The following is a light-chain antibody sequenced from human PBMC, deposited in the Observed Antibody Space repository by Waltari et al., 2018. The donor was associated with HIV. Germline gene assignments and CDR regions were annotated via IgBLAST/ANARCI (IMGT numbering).Light chain of an antibody. CDR3: QAWDSSTVL. Sequence: SHELTQPPSVSVSPGQTASITCSGDYLGDKYASWYQQKPGQSPVLVIYQDDKRPSGIPERFSGSNSGNTATLTITGTQAMDEADYYCQAWDSSTVLFGGGTKLIVL. CDR1: YLGDKY. J-gene: IGLJ2*01. V-gene: IGLV3-1*01. CDR2: QDD.